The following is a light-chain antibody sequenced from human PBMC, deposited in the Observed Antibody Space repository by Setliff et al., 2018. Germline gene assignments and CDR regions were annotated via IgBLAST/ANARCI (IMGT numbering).Light chain of an antibody. CDR3: TSYTSNSTYV. CDR2: EVS. CDR1: SSDIGGFNY. Sequence: QSALAQPASVSGSPGQSITISCTGTSSDIGGFNYVSWYQQHPGEAPKLMIYEVSNRPSGVPNRFSGAKAGNTASLTISGLQAEDEADYYCTSYTSNSTYVFGMGTKGTVL. V-gene: IGLV2-14*01. J-gene: IGLJ1*01.